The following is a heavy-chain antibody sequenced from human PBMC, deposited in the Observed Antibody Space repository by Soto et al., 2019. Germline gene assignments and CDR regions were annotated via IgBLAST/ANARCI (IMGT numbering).Heavy chain of an antibody. CDR1: GYTFTSYG. V-gene: IGHV1-18*01. J-gene: IGHJ4*01. CDR3: AVDMGGQKVDY. Sequence: QVQLVQSGAEVKKPGASVKVSCKASGYTFTSYGISWVRQAPGKGPEWMGWISGYNGSTKDAQKLQGRVTMTTDTSTSRGYMELSRLRYDDSAVYYCAVDMGGQKVDYWGHRTLLTVSA. CDR2: ISGYNGST. D-gene: IGHD1-26*01.